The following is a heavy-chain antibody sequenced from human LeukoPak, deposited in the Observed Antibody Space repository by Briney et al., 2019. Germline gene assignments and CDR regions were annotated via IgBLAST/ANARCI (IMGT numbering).Heavy chain of an antibody. Sequence: GGSLGLSCAASGFTFSSYSMNWVRQAPGKGLEWVSSISSSSSYIYYADSVKGRFTISRENAKNSLYLQMNSLRAEDTAVYYCAREEYSGSYYFDYWGQGTLVTVSS. V-gene: IGHV3-21*01. CDR3: AREEYSGSYYFDY. D-gene: IGHD1-26*01. J-gene: IGHJ4*02. CDR1: GFTFSSYS. CDR2: ISSSSSYI.